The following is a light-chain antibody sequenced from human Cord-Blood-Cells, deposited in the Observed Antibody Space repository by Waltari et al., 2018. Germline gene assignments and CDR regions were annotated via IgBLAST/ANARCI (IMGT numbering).Light chain of an antibody. J-gene: IGKJ4*01. CDR1: QSVSSY. Sequence: EIVLTQSPATLSLSPGERATLSCRASQSVSSYLAWYQQKPVQAPRLLIYDASNGATGIPARLSGSGSGTDFTLTISSLEPEDFAVYYCQQRSNWLTFGGGTKVEIK. V-gene: IGKV3-11*01. CDR3: QQRSNWLT. CDR2: DAS.